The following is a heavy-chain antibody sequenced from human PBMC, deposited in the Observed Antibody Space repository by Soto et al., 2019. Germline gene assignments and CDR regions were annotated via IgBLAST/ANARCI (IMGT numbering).Heavy chain of an antibody. D-gene: IGHD2-15*01. Sequence: QVHLVQSVAEVKKPGASVKVSCKASGYTFTSYGITWVRQAPGQGLEWMGWISAHNGNTDYAQKLQGRVIVTRDTSTSTAYMELRRLRSDDTAVYYCASGSYGDSWGQGALVTVSS. J-gene: IGHJ4*02. CDR1: GYTFTSYG. CDR3: ASGSYGDS. CDR2: ISAHNGNT. V-gene: IGHV1-18*01.